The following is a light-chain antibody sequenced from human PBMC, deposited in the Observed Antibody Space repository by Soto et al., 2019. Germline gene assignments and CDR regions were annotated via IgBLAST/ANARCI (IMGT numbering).Light chain of an antibody. Sequence: DIQMTQSPSTLSASVGDRITITCRASQSVSSCLAWYQQKPGKAPNLLIYTASSLESGVPSRFSGSGSGTDFTLTISSLQPDDFATYYCQQYNSNSVTFGQGTKLEIK. CDR3: QQYNSNSVT. CDR1: QSVSSC. CDR2: TAS. J-gene: IGKJ1*01. V-gene: IGKV1-5*03.